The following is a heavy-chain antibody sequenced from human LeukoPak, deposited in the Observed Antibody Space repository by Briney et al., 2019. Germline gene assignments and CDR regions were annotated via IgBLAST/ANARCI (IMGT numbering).Heavy chain of an antibody. V-gene: IGHV1-8*01. CDR3: ARVDWQLVHDYYYGMDV. D-gene: IGHD6-6*01. CDR1: GYTFTSYD. J-gene: IGHJ6*02. CDR2: MNPNSGNT. Sequence: GASVKVSCKASGYTFTSYDINWVRQATGQGLEWMGWMNPNSGNTGYAQKFQGRVTMTRNTSISTAYMELSSLRSEDTAVYYCARVDWQLVHDYYYGMDVWGQGTTVTVSS.